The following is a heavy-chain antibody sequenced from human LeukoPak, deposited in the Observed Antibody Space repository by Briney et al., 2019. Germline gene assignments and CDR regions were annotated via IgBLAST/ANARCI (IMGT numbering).Heavy chain of an antibody. CDR2: IKQDGSEK. CDR3: ARDGGWYPFDY. D-gene: IGHD6-19*01. V-gene: IGHV3-7*01. Sequence: TGGSLRLPCAASGFTFSSYWMSWVRQAPGKGLEWVADIKQDGSEKYYVDSVKGRFTISRDNAKNSLYLQMNSLRAEDTAVYYCARDGGWYPFDYWGQGTLVTVSS. CDR1: GFTFSSYW. J-gene: IGHJ4*02.